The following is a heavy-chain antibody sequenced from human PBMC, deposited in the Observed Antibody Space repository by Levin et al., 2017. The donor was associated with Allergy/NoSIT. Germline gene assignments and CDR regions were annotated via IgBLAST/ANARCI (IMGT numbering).Heavy chain of an antibody. J-gene: IGHJ5*02. V-gene: IGHV3-21*01. CDR3: ARAPYGDSWFDP. CDR1: GFTFSSYS. Sequence: GGSLRLSCAASGFTFSSYSMNWVRRAPGKGLEWVSSISSSSSYIYYADSVKGRFTISRDNAKNSLFLQMNSLRAEDTAVYYCARAPYGDSWFDPWGQGTLVTVSS. CDR2: ISSSSSYI. D-gene: IGHD4-17*01.